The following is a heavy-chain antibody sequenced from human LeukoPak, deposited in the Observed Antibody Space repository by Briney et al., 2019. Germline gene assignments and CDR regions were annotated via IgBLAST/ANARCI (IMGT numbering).Heavy chain of an antibody. CDR1: GFTFSTYA. D-gene: IGHD6-19*01. CDR3: AREYSSGWKNWFDP. J-gene: IGHJ5*02. V-gene: IGHV3-30*04. CDR2: ISYDGSEK. Sequence: GGSLTLSCGVSGFTFSTYAMQWVRQAPGKGMEWVGVISYDGSEKYYADSVRGRFTISRDNSKNTLYLQMSSLRSDDMAVYYCAREYSSGWKNWFDPWGQGTLVTVSS.